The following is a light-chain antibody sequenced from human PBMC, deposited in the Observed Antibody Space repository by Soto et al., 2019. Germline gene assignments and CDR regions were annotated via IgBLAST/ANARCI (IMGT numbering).Light chain of an antibody. Sequence: EIVLTQSPGTLSLSPGERATLSCRVSQSVSSSYLAWYQQKPGQAPRLLIYGASSRATGIPDRFSGSGSGTDFTLTISRLEPEDFAVYYCQQYGSSPLTVGQGTRLEIK. V-gene: IGKV3-20*01. J-gene: IGKJ5*01. CDR3: QQYGSSPLT. CDR2: GAS. CDR1: QSVSSSY.